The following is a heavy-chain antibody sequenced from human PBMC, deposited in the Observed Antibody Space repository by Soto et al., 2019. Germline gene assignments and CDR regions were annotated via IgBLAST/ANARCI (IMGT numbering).Heavy chain of an antibody. CDR3: ARDRIVGTTLFRFAY. CDR2: ISYSGST. D-gene: IGHD1-26*01. J-gene: IGHJ4*02. V-gene: IGHV4-59*01. Sequence: PSETLSLTCTVSGGSISSYYWSWIRQPPGKGLEWIGYISYSGSTNYNPSLKSRVTISVDTSKNQFSLKLSSVTAADTAVYYCARDRIVGTTLFRFAYSAQRTPVPVSS. CDR1: GGSISSYY.